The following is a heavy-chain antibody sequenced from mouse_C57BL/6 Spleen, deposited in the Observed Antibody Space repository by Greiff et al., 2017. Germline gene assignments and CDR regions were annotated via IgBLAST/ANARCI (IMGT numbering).Heavy chain of an antibody. J-gene: IGHJ1*03. CDR3: ARDINGYFDV. Sequence: EVKLVESGGGLVQPGGSLSLSCAASGFTFTDYYMSWVRQPPGKALEWLGFIRNKANGYTTEYSASVKGLFTISRDNSQSILYLQMNALRAEDSATYYCARDINGYFDVWGTGTTVTVSS. CDR2: IRNKANGYTT. V-gene: IGHV7-3*01. CDR1: GFTFTDYY.